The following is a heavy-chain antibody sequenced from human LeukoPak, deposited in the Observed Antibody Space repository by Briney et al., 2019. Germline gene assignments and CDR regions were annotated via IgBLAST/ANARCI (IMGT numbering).Heavy chain of an antibody. V-gene: IGHV1-3*01. CDR2: INAGNGNT. J-gene: IGHJ4*02. D-gene: IGHD3-10*01. Sequence: GASAKVSCKASGYTFTSYAMHWVRQAPGQRLEWMGWINAGNGNTKYSQKFQGRVTITRDTSASTAYMELSSLRSEDAAAYYCARVLGGSGSYYDYWGQGTLVTVSS. CDR1: GYTFTSYA. CDR3: ARVLGGSGSYYDY.